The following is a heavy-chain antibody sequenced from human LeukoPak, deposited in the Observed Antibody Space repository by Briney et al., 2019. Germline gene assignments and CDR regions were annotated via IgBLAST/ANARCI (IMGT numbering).Heavy chain of an antibody. CDR1: GFTFSSYS. J-gene: IGHJ1*01. CDR2: ISSSSSTI. V-gene: IGHV3-48*04. CDR3: ARERWELPQRGFFQH. Sequence: GGSLRLSCAASGFTFSSYSMNWVRQAPGKGLEWVSDISSSSSTIYYADSVKGRFTISRDDAKNSLYLQMNSLRAEDTAVYYCARERWELPQRGFFQHRGQGTLVTVSS. D-gene: IGHD1-26*01.